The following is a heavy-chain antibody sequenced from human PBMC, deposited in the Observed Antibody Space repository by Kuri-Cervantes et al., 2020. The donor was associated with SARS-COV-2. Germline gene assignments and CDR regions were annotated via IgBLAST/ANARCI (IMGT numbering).Heavy chain of an antibody. V-gene: IGHV1-69*13. CDR1: GDAFRTYG. J-gene: IGHJ5*02. CDR2: IVPMFATA. Sequence: SVKVSCKASGDAFRTYGVIWVRQAPGQGLECLGRIVPMFATANYAQDFQGRISITADEATKTIYLELRSLRSDDTAVYYCARDRYCSAGNCYLSRSQDNWLDTWGRGTQVTVSS. CDR3: ARDRYCSAGNCYLSRSQDNWLDT. D-gene: IGHD2-15*01.